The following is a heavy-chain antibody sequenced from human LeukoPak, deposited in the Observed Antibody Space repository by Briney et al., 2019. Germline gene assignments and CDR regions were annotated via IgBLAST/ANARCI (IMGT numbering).Heavy chain of an antibody. J-gene: IGHJ5*02. CDR3: ARRNYYGSGILGDWFDP. V-gene: IGHV5-51*01. D-gene: IGHD3-10*01. Sequence: GESLKISCKGSGYSFTSYWMGWVRQMPGKGLEWMGIIYPGDSDTRYSPSFQGQVTISADKSISTAYLQWSSLKASDTAMYYCARRNYYGSGILGDWFDPWGQGTLVTVSS. CDR1: GYSFTSYW. CDR2: IYPGDSDT.